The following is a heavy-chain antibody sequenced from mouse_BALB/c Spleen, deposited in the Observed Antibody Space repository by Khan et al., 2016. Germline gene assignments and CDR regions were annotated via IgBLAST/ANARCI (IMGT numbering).Heavy chain of an antibody. CDR2: ISSGGST. D-gene: IGHD2-1*01. Sequence: EVELVESGGGLVKPGGSLKLSCAASGFTFSSYAMYWVRQTPEKRLEWVASISSGGSTYYTDSVKGRFTISRDNARNILNLQMSSLRSEDTAIYSCAREDYGNYGDYFDYWGQGTTLTVSS. CDR1: GFTFSSYA. J-gene: IGHJ2*01. V-gene: IGHV5-6-5*01. CDR3: AREDYGNYGDYFDY.